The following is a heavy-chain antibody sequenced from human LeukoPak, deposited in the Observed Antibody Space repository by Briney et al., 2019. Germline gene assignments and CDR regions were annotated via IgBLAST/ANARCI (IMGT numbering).Heavy chain of an antibody. CDR2: ISSSSSYI. J-gene: IGHJ4*02. Sequence: GGSLRLSCAASGFTFSSYSMNWVRQTPGKGLEWVSSISSSSSYIYYADSVKGRFTISRDNAKNSLYLQMNSLRAEDTAVYYCARDSDSYGRYYFDYWGQGTLVTVSS. CDR3: ARDSDSYGRYYFDY. V-gene: IGHV3-21*01. D-gene: IGHD5-18*01. CDR1: GFTFSSYS.